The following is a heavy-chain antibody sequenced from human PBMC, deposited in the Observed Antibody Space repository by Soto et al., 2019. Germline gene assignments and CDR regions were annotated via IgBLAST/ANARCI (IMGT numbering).Heavy chain of an antibody. J-gene: IGHJ4*02. D-gene: IGHD4-4*01. Sequence: EVQLVESGGGLVQPGGSLRLSCAASGFTLSSYWMTWVRQAPGKGLEWVANINPDESEKYFVDSVRGRFTVSRDNAKNSLFLQMNSLRAEDTAVYYCARSSHYTWGHWGQGTRVIVSS. V-gene: IGHV3-7*01. CDR2: INPDESEK. CDR1: GFTLSSYW. CDR3: ARSSHYTWGH.